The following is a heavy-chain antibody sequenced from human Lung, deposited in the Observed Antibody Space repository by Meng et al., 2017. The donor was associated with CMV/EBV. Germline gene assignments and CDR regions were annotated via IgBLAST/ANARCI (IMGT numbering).Heavy chain of an antibody. J-gene: IGHJ4*02. CDR2: LYPDGST. CDR3: ARTPVRFCNTHMCYAFDY. V-gene: IGHV4-4*07. CDR1: SDSITNCF. D-gene: IGHD2-2*01. Sequence: QAQLEASGPRLVKPSETLSVTCIVSSDSITNCFWSWVRQPAGKGLEWIGRLYPDGSTDYNPSLSSRLTLSLDTSKIRFSLKLRSVTAADTAIYYCARTPVRFCNTHMCYAFDYWGQGALVTVSS.